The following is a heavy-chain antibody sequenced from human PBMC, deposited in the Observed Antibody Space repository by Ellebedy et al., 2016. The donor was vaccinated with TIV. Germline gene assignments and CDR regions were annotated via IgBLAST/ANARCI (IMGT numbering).Heavy chain of an antibody. J-gene: IGHJ3*02. V-gene: IGHV3-23*01. CDR1: GFTFSSYP. CDR2: ISGSGEST. Sequence: GESLKISCAASGFTFSSYPMSWVRQAPGKGLQWVSTISGSGESTYYTDSVKGRFTISTDNSKNTLYLQLNSLRAEDTAVYYCARVRSSAFEIWGQGTMVTVSS. CDR3: ARVRSSAFEI.